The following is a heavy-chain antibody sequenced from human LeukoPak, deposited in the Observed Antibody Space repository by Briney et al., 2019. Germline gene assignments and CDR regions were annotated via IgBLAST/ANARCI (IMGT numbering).Heavy chain of an antibody. CDR2: ISSSGRTI. J-gene: IGHJ6*03. CDR3: ARVPRYYYYYMDV. V-gene: IGHV3-48*03. Sequence: GGSLRLSCAASGFTFSSYEMHWVRQAPGKGLEWVSYISSSGRTIYYEDSVNGRFTISRDNAKNSLYLQMNSLRAEDTAVYYCARVPRYYYYYMDVCGKGTTVTISS. CDR1: GFTFSSYE.